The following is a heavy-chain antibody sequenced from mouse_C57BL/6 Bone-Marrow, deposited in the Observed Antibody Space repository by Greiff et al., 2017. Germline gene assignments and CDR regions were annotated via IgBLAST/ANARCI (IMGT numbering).Heavy chain of an antibody. Sequence: QVQLQQPGAELVKPGASVKLSCKASGYTFTSYWMHWVKQRPGRGLEWIGRIDPNCGGTKYNEKFKSKATLTVDKPSSTAYMQLSSLTSEYAAVYYCASPHYYGSRYAMDYWGQGTSVTVSS. V-gene: IGHV1-72*01. J-gene: IGHJ4*01. D-gene: IGHD1-1*01. CDR3: ASPHYYGSRYAMDY. CDR2: IDPNCGGT. CDR1: GYTFTSYW.